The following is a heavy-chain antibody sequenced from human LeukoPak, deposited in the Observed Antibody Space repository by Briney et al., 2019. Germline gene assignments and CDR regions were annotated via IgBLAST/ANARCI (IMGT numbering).Heavy chain of an antibody. V-gene: IGHV2-5*08. J-gene: IGHJ4*02. Sequence: TLSLTCTVSGGSISSGYYYWSWIRQPPGKALEWLALIYWDDDKRYSPSLKSRLTITKDTSKNQVVLTMTNMDPVDTATYYCAHSDVLRVYAPCFDYWGQGTLVTVSS. D-gene: IGHD2-8*01. CDR2: IYWDDDK. CDR3: AHSDVLRVYAPCFDY. CDR1: GGSISSGYYY.